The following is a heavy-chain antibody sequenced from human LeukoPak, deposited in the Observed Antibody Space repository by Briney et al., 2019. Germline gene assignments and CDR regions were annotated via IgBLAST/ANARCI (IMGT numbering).Heavy chain of an antibody. Sequence: PGRSLRLSCAASGFTFSDYYMSWIRQAPGKGLEWVSYISSSGSTIYYADSVKGRFTISRDNAKNSLYLQMNSLRAEDTAVYYCARSLAAAVDNWFDPWGQGTLVTVSS. CDR1: GFTFSDYY. CDR2: ISSSGSTI. D-gene: IGHD6-13*01. V-gene: IGHV3-11*01. CDR3: ARSLAAAVDNWFDP. J-gene: IGHJ5*02.